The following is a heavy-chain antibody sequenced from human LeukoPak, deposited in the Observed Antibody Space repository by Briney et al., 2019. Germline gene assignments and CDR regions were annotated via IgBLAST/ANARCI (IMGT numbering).Heavy chain of an antibody. CDR2: INHSGST. J-gene: IGHJ6*02. CDR1: GGSFSGYY. CDR3: ARGWKPRDV. Sequence: SEALSLTCAVYGGSFSGYYWSWIRQPPGKGLEWIGEINHSGSTNYNPSLKSRVTISVDTSKNQFSLKLSSVTAADTAVYYCARGWKPRDVWGQGTTVTVSS. V-gene: IGHV4-34*01. D-gene: IGHD1-1*01.